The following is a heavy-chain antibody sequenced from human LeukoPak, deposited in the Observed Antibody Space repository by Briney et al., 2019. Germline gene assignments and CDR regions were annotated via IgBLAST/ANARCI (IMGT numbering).Heavy chain of an antibody. Sequence: PSETLSLTCTVSGGSISSSSYYWSWIRQPPGKGLEWIGYIYYSGSTNYNPSLKSRVTISVDTSKNQFSLKLSSVTAADTAVYYCASFASPGSGSYQIPPHFDYWGQGTLVTVSS. CDR1: GGSISSSSYY. V-gene: IGHV4-61*01. CDR3: ASFASPGSGSYQIPPHFDY. CDR2: IYYSGST. J-gene: IGHJ4*02. D-gene: IGHD3-10*01.